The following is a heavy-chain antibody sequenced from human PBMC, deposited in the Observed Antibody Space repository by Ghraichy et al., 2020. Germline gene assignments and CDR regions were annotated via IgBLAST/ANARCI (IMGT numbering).Heavy chain of an antibody. CDR3: AKDGGTYFDSYYYGLNV. Sequence: GGSLRLSCAASEFTFNAFAMHWVRQAPGKGLEWVAFISYDGRSTNYADSVKGRFAISRDNSRYTLHLQMNSLRAEDTAVYYCAKDGGTYFDSYYYGLNVWGQGTTVIVSS. D-gene: IGHD1-26*01. V-gene: IGHV3-30*09. J-gene: IGHJ6*02. CDR2: ISYDGRST. CDR1: EFTFNAFA.